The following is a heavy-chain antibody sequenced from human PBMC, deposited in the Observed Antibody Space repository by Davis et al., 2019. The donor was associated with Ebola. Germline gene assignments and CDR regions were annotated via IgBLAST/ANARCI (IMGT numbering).Heavy chain of an antibody. CDR1: GFTFSSYS. J-gene: IGHJ6*02. CDR2: IKADGSAK. Sequence: GESLKISCAASGFTFSSYSMNWVRQAPEKGLEWVATIKADGSAKYYVDSVKGRFTISRDNVKNSLYLQMDSLRAEDTAVYYCARGALGLLLDYYYGMDVWGQGTTVTVSS. D-gene: IGHD2-15*01. V-gene: IGHV3-7*01. CDR3: ARGALGLLLDYYYGMDV.